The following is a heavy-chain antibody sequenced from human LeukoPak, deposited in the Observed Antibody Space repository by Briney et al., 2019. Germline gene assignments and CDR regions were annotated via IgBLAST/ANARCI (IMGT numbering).Heavy chain of an antibody. Sequence: GGSLRLSCSASGFTFSSYAMHWVRQAPGKGLEYVSAISSNGGSTYYADSVKGRFTISRDNSKNTLYLQMNSLRAEDTAVYYCASSYGSGGDWFDPWGQGTLVTVSS. V-gene: IGHV3-64*04. CDR2: ISSNGGST. CDR1: GFTFSSYA. CDR3: ASSYGSGGDWFDP. J-gene: IGHJ5*02. D-gene: IGHD3-10*01.